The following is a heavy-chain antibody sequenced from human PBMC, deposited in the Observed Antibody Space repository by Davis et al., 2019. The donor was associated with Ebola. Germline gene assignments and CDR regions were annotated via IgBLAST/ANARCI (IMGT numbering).Heavy chain of an antibody. CDR3: MSLSGGS. Sequence: PGGSLRLSCAASGFTFSSYAMSWVRQGPGEGLVWVSHINRDGTTTNYADSVKGRFTIPRDNARNTLYLQMNSLRAEDTAVYYCMSLSGGSWGQGTLVTVSS. D-gene: IGHD3-16*01. CDR2: INRDGTTT. V-gene: IGHV3-74*01. J-gene: IGHJ5*02. CDR1: GFTFSSYA.